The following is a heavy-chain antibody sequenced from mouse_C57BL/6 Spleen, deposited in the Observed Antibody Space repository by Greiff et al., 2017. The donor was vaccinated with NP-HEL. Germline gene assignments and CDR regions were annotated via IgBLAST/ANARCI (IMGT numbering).Heavy chain of an antibody. V-gene: IGHV5-4*03. Sequence: EVKLVESGGGLVKPGGSLKLSCAASGFTSSSYAMSWVRQTPEKRLEWVATISAGGSYTYYPDNVKGRFTISRDNAKNNLYLQMSHLKSEDTAMYYCARSTVVDWYFDVWGTGTTVTVAS. J-gene: IGHJ1*03. CDR3: ARSTVVDWYFDV. D-gene: IGHD1-1*01. CDR2: ISAGGSYT. CDR1: GFTSSSYA.